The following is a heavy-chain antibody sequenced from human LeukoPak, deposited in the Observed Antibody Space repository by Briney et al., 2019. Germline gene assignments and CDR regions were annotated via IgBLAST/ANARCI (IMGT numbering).Heavy chain of an antibody. CDR1: GFTFSTDW. Sequence: GGSLRLSCAASGFTFSTDWMHWVRQAPGKGLVWVSRTNSDGSRTDYADSVKGRFTISRDNAENTLYLQMNSLRVEDTAVYYCARDRGINMVRGVIDYWGQGTLVTVSS. V-gene: IGHV3-74*01. D-gene: IGHD3-10*01. CDR3: ARDRGINMVRGVIDY. J-gene: IGHJ4*02. CDR2: TNSDGSRT.